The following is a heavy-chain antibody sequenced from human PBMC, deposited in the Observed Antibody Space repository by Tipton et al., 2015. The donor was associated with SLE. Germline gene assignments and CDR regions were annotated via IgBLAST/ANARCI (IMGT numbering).Heavy chain of an antibody. V-gene: IGHV4-39*07. CDR3: ASGTLEWSHEPDY. J-gene: IGHJ4*02. D-gene: IGHD3-3*01. CDR1: GGSITNSNYF. Sequence: LRLSCSVSGGSITNSNYFWSWIRQPPGRWLEWIGNIYYSGSPYYNPSLKSRVTISVNTSKNQFSLRLSSVTAADTAMFYCASGTLEWSHEPDYWGQGTLVTVSS. CDR2: IYYSGSP.